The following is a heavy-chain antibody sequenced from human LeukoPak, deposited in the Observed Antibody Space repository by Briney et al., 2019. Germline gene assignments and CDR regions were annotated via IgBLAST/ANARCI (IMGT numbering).Heavy chain of an antibody. D-gene: IGHD3-22*01. CDR3: AKGEYYYDSSGYLWFDP. J-gene: IGHJ5*02. CDR1: GFTFDDYA. Sequence: GGSLGLSCAASGFTFDDYAMHWVRQAPGKGLEWVSGISWNSGSIGYADSVKGRFTISRDNAKNSLYLQMNSLRAEDTALYYCAKGEYYYDSSGYLWFDPWGQGTLVTVSS. V-gene: IGHV3-9*01. CDR2: ISWNSGSI.